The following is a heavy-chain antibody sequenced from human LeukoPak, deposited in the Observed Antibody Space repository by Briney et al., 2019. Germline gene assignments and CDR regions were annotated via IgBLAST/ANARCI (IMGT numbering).Heavy chain of an antibody. CDR2: IIPILGIA. CDR1: GYTFTGYY. V-gene: IGHV1-69*02. D-gene: IGHD4-17*01. Sequence: ASVKVSCKASGYTFTGYYMHWVRQAPGQGLEWMGRIIPILGIANYAQKFQGRVTITADKSTSTAYMELSSLRSEDTAVYYCARPYPTVTDPFDIWGQGTMVTVSS. CDR3: ARPYPTVTDPFDI. J-gene: IGHJ3*02.